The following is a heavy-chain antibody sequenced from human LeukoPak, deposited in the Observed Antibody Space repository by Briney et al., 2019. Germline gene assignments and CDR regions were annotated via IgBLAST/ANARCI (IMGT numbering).Heavy chain of an antibody. CDR2: ISGRGGST. J-gene: IGHJ4*02. CDR3: AKAPYYYGSEIDY. Sequence: GGSLRLSCAASGFTFSSYAMSWVCQGPGKGLEWVSAISGRGGSTYYADSVKGRFTISRDNSKNTLYLQMNSLRAEDTAVYYCAKAPYYYGSEIDYWGQGTLVTVSS. CDR1: GFTFSSYA. V-gene: IGHV3-23*01. D-gene: IGHD3-10*01.